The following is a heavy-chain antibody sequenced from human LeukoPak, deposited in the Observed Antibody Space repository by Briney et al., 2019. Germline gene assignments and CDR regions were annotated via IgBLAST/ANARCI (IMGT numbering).Heavy chain of an antibody. CDR2: ISGSGGST. D-gene: IGHD2-2*01. J-gene: IGHJ3*02. CDR1: GGSFSGYY. Sequence: ETLSLTCAVYGGSFSGYYWSWVRQAPGKGLEWVSAISGSGGSTYYADSVKGRFTISRDNSKNTLYLQMNSLRAEDTAVYYCAKVPMRNAHAFDIWGQGTMVTVSS. V-gene: IGHV3-23*01. CDR3: AKVPMRNAHAFDI.